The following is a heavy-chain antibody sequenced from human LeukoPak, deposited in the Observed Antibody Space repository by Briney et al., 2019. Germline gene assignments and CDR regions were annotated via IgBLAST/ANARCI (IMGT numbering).Heavy chain of an antibody. CDR3: ARAVEGAFDI. CDR2: IYYSGST. J-gene: IGHJ3*02. V-gene: IGHV4-59*01. D-gene: IGHD5-24*01. CDR1: GGSISSYY. Sequence: SETLSLTCTVSGGSISSYYWNWIRQPPGKGLEWIGYIYYSGSTNYNPSLKSRVTISVDTSKNQFSLKLSSVTAADTAVYYCARAVEGAFDIWGQGTMVTVSS.